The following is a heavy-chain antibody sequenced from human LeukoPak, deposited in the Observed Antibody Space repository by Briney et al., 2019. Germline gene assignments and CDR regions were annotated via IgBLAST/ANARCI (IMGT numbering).Heavy chain of an antibody. CDR3: AKDSGRIILET. Sequence: GRSLRLSCAASGFTFSSYAMHWVRQAPGKGLEWVAVISYDGSNKYYADSVKGRFTISRDNSKSTLYLQMNSLRPEDTALYYCAKDSGRIILETWGQGTMATISS. CDR1: GFTFSSYA. CDR2: ISYDGSNK. D-gene: IGHD3-3*02. J-gene: IGHJ3*01. V-gene: IGHV3-30-3*01.